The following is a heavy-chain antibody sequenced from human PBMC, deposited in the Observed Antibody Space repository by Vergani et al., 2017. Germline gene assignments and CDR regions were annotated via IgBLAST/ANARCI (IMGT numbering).Heavy chain of an antibody. CDR2: IKEDGSEK. CDR1: GFTFSSYW. D-gene: IGHD3-10*01. V-gene: IGHV3-7*01. CDR3: ARDIPPQFGLWFGEFHVDY. J-gene: IGHJ4*02. Sequence: EVQLVESGGGLVQPGGSLRLSCAASGFTFSSYWMRWVRQAPGKGLEWVANIKEDGSEKYYVDSVKGRFTISRDNAKNSLYLQMNSLRAEDTAVYYCARDIPPQFGLWFGEFHVDYWGQGTLVTVSS.